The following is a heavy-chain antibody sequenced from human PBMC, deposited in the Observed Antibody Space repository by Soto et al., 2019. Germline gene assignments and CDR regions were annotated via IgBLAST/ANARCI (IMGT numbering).Heavy chain of an antibody. CDR2: IYHSRST. D-gene: IGHD3-22*01. J-gene: IGHJ4*02. CDR3: ARRIKIVVVKWDADYFDY. V-gene: IGHV4-4*02. Sequence: QVQLQESGPGLVKPSGTLSLTCAVSGGSISSSNWWSWVRQPPGKGLEWIGEIYHSRSTNYNPSLKSRVTIPVDKSKNQFSLKLSSVTAADTAVYYCARRIKIVVVKWDADYFDYWGQGTLVTVSS. CDR1: GGSISSSNW.